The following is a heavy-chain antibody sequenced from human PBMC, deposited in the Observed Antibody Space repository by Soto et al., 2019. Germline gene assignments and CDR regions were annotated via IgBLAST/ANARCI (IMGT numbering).Heavy chain of an antibody. CDR3: ARGTYGDHWSPFDG. CDR2: IYWDDAK. V-gene: IGHV2-5*02. D-gene: IGHD2-21*02. Sequence: QITLIESGPTLVKPTQTLTLTCNFSGFSLTSGEVGVAWIRQPPGKALEWLALIYWDDAKRYTPSLKTRLTTTKNSPKYHAVLTMPNVNPVHTDTDLCARGTYGDHWSPFDGWGQGALV. CDR1: GFSLTSGEVG. J-gene: IGHJ3*01.